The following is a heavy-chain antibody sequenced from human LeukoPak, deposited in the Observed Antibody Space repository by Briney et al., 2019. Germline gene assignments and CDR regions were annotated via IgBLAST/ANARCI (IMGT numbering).Heavy chain of an antibody. CDR2: VDPEDGET. CDR3: ATDPETYYYDSSGYSDY. J-gene: IGHJ4*02. V-gene: IGHV1-24*01. D-gene: IGHD3-22*01. CDR1: GYTLTELS. Sequence: ASVEVSCKVSGYTLTELSMHWVRQAPGKGLEWMGRVDPEDGETIYAEKFQGRVTITADTSTDTAYMELSSLRSEDTAVYYCATDPETYYYDSSGYSDYWGQGTLVTVSS.